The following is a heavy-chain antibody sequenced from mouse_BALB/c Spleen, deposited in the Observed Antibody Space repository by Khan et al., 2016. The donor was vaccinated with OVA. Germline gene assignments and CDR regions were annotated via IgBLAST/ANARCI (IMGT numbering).Heavy chain of an antibody. D-gene: IGHD2-5*01. CDR2: IYPGDGDT. J-gene: IGHJ4*01. CDR3: ASGGYSKRYYAMDY. Sequence: QVQLQQSGAELARPGASVKLSCKASGYTFTTYWMQWVKQRPGQGLEWIGAIYPGDGDTKYTQKFKDKATLTADKSSSTAYMQLSSLATEDSAVYYCASGGYSKRYYAMDYWGQGTSVTVSS. CDR1: GYTFTTYW. V-gene: IGHV1-87*01.